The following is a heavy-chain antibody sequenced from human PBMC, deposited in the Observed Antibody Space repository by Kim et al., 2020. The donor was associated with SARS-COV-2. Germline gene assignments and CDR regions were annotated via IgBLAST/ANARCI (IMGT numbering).Heavy chain of an antibody. V-gene: IGHV3-49*04. CDR1: GFTFGDYA. CDR3: TRDRPWYYGSGSYYNSDYYYYYMDV. J-gene: IGHJ6*03. D-gene: IGHD3-10*01. CDR2: IRSKAYGGTT. Sequence: GGSLRLSCTASGFTFGDYAMSWVRQAPGKGLEWVGFIRSKAYGGTTEYAASVKGRFTISRDDSKSIAYLQMNSLKTEDTAVYYCTRDRPWYYGSGSYYNSDYYYYYMDVWGKGTTVTVSS.